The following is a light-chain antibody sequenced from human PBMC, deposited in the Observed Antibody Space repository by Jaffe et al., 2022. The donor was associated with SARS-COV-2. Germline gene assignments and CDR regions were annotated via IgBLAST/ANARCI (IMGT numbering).Light chain of an antibody. Sequence: DIQMTQSPSTLSASVGDRVSITCRASQSVSSWLAWYQQKPGKAPKLLIYKASSLESGVPSRFSGSGSGTEFTLTISSLQPDDSATYFCQQFSSSPTFGQGTKVEIK. CDR3: QQFSSSPT. CDR2: KAS. V-gene: IGKV1-5*03. J-gene: IGKJ2*01. CDR1: QSVSSW.